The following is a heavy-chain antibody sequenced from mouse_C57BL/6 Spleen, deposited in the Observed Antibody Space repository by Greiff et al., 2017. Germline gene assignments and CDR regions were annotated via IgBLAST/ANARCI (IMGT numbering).Heavy chain of an antibody. J-gene: IGHJ3*01. V-gene: IGHV1-63*01. Sequence: QVQLQQSGAELVRPGTSVKMSCKASGYTFTNYWIGWAKQRPGHGLEWIGEIYPGGGYTNYNEKFKGKATLTADKSSSTAYMQISSLTSEDSAIYYCARYYEGFAYWGQGTLVTVSA. CDR3: ARYYEGFAY. CDR2: IYPGGGYT. D-gene: IGHD2-4*01. CDR1: GYTFTNYW.